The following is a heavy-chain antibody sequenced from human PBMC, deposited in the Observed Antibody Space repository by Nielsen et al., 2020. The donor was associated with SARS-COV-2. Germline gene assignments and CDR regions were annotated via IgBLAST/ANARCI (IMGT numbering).Heavy chain of an antibody. V-gene: IGHV4-30-4*01. J-gene: IGHJ4*02. D-gene: IGHD6-19*01. CDR1: GGSISSSNW. CDR2: IYYSGST. Sequence: SETLSLTCAVSGGSISSSNWWSWVRQPPGKGLEWIGYIYYSGSTYYNPSLKSRVTISVDTSKNQFSLKLSSVTAADTAVYYCARGKQWLVPYFDYWGQGTLVTVSS. CDR3: ARGKQWLVPYFDY.